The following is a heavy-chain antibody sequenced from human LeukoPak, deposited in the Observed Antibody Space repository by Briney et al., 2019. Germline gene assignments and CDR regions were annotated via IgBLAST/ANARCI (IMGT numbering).Heavy chain of an antibody. J-gene: IGHJ4*02. CDR2: ISYDGSNK. Sequence: PGGSLRLSCAASGFTFSSYAMHWVRQAPGKGLEWVAVISYDGSNKYYADSVKGRFTISRDNSKNTLYLQMNSLRAEDTAVYYCARDGYCGGGCYLFDYWGQGTLVTVSS. V-gene: IGHV3-30-3*01. CDR3: ARDGYCGGGCYLFDY. CDR1: GFTFSSYA. D-gene: IGHD2-21*02.